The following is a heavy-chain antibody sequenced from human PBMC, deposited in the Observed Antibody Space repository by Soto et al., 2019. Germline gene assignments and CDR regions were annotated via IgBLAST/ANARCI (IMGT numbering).Heavy chain of an antibody. CDR2: ITWNGYSI. J-gene: IGHJ6*02. CDR3: ARSWSGSTSGRVDV. CDR1: GFTFDDHV. D-gene: IGHD3-3*01. V-gene: IGHV3-9*01. Sequence: EVQLVESGGGLVHPGKSPRLSCVASGFTFDDHVMNWVRQVPGKGLEWVGHITWNGYSIGYGGSVRGRFTISRDNAKNTLYLQMNSLRPEDTALYYCARSWSGSTSGRVDVWGQGTTVTVSS.